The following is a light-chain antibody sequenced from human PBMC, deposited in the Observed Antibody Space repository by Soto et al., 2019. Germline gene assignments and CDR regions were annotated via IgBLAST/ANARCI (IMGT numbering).Light chain of an antibody. CDR3: QQYGNSPQT. CDR1: QSVSSR. Sequence: EIVMTQSPATLSVSPGERVTLCGRASQSVSSRLAWYHQKPGQAPRLLIYGASSRATGIPNRFSGSGSGTDFTLTISRLEPEDFAVYYCQQYGNSPQTFGQGTKVDIK. V-gene: IGKV3-20*01. J-gene: IGKJ1*01. CDR2: GAS.